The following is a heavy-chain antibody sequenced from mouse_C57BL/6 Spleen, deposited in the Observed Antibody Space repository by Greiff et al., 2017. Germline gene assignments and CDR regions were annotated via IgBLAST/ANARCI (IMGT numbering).Heavy chain of an antibody. CDR1: GFTFSDYY. J-gene: IGHJ1*03. CDR3: ARGTGTRGYFDV. CDR2: INYDGSST. D-gene: IGHD4-1*01. Sequence: EVMLVESEGGLVQPGSSMKLSCTASGFTFSDYYMAWVRQVPEKGLEWVANINYDGSSTYYLDSLKSRFIISRDNAKNILYLQMSSLKSEDTATYYCARGTGTRGYFDVWGTGTTVTVSS. V-gene: IGHV5-16*01.